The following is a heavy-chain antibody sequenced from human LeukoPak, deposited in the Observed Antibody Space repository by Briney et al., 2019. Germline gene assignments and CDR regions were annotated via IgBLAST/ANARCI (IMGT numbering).Heavy chain of an antibody. CDR2: ISSSGSTI. D-gene: IGHD3-22*01. J-gene: IGHJ4*02. Sequence: GGSLRLSCAASGFTYSSYEMNWVRQAPGKGLEWVSYISSSGSTIYYADSVKGRFTISRDNAKKSLYLQMNSLRAEDTAVYYCARRWYDTSAGAFDYWGQGTLVTVSS. V-gene: IGHV3-48*03. CDR3: ARRWYDTSAGAFDY. CDR1: GFTYSSYE.